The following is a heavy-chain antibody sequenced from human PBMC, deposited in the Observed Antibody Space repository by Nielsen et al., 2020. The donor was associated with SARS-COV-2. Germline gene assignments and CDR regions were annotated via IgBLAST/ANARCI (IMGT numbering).Heavy chain of an antibody. CDR2: ITPNGDST. V-gene: IGHV3-21*06. D-gene: IGHD2-2*01. J-gene: IGHJ6*03. Sequence: GESLKISCAASGLTFTNYLLTWVRQAPGRGLEWVSSITPNGDSTNYADSVKGRFTVSRDNSLYLEMNSLRAEDTAVYYCARGVVPTSMAGPYWTYFYLDVWGKGTTVTVSS. CDR1: GLTFTNYL. CDR3: ARGVVPTSMAGPYWTYFYLDV.